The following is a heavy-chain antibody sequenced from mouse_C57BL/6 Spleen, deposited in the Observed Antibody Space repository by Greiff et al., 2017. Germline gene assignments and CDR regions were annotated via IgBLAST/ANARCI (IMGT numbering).Heavy chain of an antibody. CDR2: IRNKANGYTT. D-gene: IGHD1-1*01. J-gene: IGHJ1*03. Sequence: EVQRVESRGGLVQPGGSLSLSCAASGFTFTDYYMSWVRQPPGKALEWLGFIRNKANGYTTEYSASVKGRFTISRDNSQSILYLQMNALRAEDSATYYCARYAYGSSYWYFDVWGTGTTVTVSS. V-gene: IGHV7-3*01. CDR3: ARYAYGSSYWYFDV. CDR1: GFTFTDYY.